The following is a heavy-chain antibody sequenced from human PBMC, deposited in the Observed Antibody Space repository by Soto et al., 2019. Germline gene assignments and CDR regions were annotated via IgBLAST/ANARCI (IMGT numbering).Heavy chain of an antibody. CDR3: AKMGRDAYKPIDS. CDR2: ISASGYST. D-gene: IGHD3-16*01. Sequence: GGSPRLSCAASGFTFSDSAMGWVRQAPGKGLEWVSSISASGYSTYYADSVKGRFTISRDTSKNTLYLQTNSLRAEDTAMYYCAKMGRDAYKPIDSWGQGS. V-gene: IGHV3-23*01. CDR1: GFTFSDSA. J-gene: IGHJ4*02.